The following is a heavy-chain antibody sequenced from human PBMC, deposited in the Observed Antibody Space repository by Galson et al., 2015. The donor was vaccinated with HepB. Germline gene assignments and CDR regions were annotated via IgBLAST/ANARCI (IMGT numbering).Heavy chain of an antibody. J-gene: IGHJ2*01. V-gene: IGHV1-58*01. Sequence: SVKVSCKASGFTFTSSAVQWVRQARGQRLEWIGWIVVGSGNTNYAQKFQERVTITRDMSTSTAYMELSSLRSEDTAVYYCAAVRGNYDFWSGYRNWYFDLWGRGTLVTVSS. CDR2: IVVGSGNT. D-gene: IGHD3-3*01. CDR1: GFTFTSSA. CDR3: AAVRGNYDFWSGYRNWYFDL.